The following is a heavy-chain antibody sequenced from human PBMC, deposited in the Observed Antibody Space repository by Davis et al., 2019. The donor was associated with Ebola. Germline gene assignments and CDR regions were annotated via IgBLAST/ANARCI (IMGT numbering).Heavy chain of an antibody. CDR3: ASSMRCGGSCYGGKWFDP. CDR2: IYHSGST. CDR1: GGSISSGDYY. J-gene: IGHJ5*02. D-gene: IGHD2-15*01. Sequence: SETLSLTCTVSGGSISSGDYYWSWVRQPPGKGLEWIGEIYHSGSTNYNPSLKSRVTISVDKSKNQFSLKLSSVTAADTAVYYCASSMRCGGSCYGGKWFDPWGQGTLVTVSS. V-gene: IGHV4-4*02.